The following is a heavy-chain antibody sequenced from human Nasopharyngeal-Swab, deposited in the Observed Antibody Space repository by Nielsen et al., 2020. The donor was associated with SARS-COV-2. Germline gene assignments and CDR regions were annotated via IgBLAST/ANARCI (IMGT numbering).Heavy chain of an antibody. CDR2: IVPALGLP. V-gene: IGHV1-69*10. D-gene: IGHD5-12*01. CDR1: GGTFTNSA. J-gene: IGHJ4*02. Sequence: SGKVSCKPSGGTFTNSAISWVRQAPGKGLEWMGGIVPALGLPNYAQKFRGRVTISADRSTTTSYLELSSLRSEDTAIYYCAREGEYGAYDAPDYWGQGTLVTVSS. CDR3: AREGEYGAYDAPDY.